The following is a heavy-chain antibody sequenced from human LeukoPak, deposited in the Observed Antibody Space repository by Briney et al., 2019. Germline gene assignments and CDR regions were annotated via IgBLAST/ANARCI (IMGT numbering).Heavy chain of an antibody. V-gene: IGHV4-39*01. J-gene: IGHJ3*02. CDR3: ARQGGGGRAFDI. CDR2: MYYSGST. D-gene: IGHD2-15*01. Sequence: SETLSLTCTVSGGSISSSSYYWGWIRQPPGKGLEWIGTMYYSGSTYYNPSLKNRVTISIDTSKHQFSLELSSVTGTDTAIYYCARQGGGGRAFDIWGQGTMVTVSS. CDR1: GGSISSSSYY.